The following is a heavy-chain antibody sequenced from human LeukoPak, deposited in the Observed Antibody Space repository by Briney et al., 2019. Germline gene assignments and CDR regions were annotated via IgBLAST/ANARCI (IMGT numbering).Heavy chain of an antibody. J-gene: IGHJ2*01. V-gene: IGHV5-51*01. D-gene: IGHD6-19*01. CDR3: AITAVAGSYWYFDL. Sequence: RGESLKISCKGSGYSFTTYWIGWVRQMPGKGLEWMGIIYPGDSDTRYSPSFQGQVTISADNSISTAYLHWSSLKASDTAMYYCAITAVAGSYWYFDLWGRGTLVTVSS. CDR1: GYSFTTYW. CDR2: IYPGDSDT.